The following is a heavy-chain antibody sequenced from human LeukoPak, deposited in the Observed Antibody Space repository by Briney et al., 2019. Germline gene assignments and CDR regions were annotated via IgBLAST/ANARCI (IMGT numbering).Heavy chain of an antibody. CDR3: TTVERWLLRSSPY. J-gene: IGHJ4*02. CDR2: IETKTDGGTT. D-gene: IGHD5-24*01. Sequence: GGSLRLSCAASGFTFSNAWMTWVRQAPGKGLEWAGRIETKTDGGTTDYAAPVKGRFTISRDDSKNTLYLQMNSLKTDGTAVYYCTTVERWLLRSSPYWGQGTLVTVSS. V-gene: IGHV3-15*04. CDR1: GFTFSNAW.